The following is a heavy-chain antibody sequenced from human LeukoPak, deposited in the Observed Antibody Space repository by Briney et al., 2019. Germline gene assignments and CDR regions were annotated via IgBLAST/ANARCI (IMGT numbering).Heavy chain of an antibody. V-gene: IGHV3-30*02. Sequence: PGGSLSLSCAASGFTFSSYEMNWVRQAPGKGLDWVAFIRYEGNNKLYADSVKGRFTISRDNSKNTLYLHINSLRAEDTAVYYCVKDNPLDYWGQGTLVIVSS. CDR2: IRYEGNNK. CDR1: GFTFSSYE. D-gene: IGHD1-14*01. CDR3: VKDNPLDY. J-gene: IGHJ4*02.